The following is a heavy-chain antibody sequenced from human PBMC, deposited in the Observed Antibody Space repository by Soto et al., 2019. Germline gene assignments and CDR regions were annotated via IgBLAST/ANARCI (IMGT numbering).Heavy chain of an antibody. CDR1: GFSFSSYW. J-gene: IGHJ5*02. V-gene: IGHV3-7*03. CDR3: AITTSTVSYWFDP. Sequence: GGSLRLSCAASGFSFSSYWMSWVRQAPGKGPEWVANIKEDGGEQHYVDSVKGRFTISRDNTENSLFLQMNNLRAEDSAIYYCAITTSTVSYWFDPWGPGTQVTVSS. CDR2: IKEDGGEQ. D-gene: IGHD4-4*01.